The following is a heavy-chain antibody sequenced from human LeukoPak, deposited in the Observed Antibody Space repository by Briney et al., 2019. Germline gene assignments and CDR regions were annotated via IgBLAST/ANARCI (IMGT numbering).Heavy chain of an antibody. CDR2: ISGSGGST. V-gene: IGHV3-23*01. J-gene: IGHJ4*02. CDR3: AKLFPTVGHSGWGDFDY. D-gene: IGHD6-19*01. Sequence: PGGSLRLSCAASGFTFSSYAMSWVRQAPGKGLEWVSAISGSGGSTYYADSVKGRFTISRDNSKNTLYLQMNSLRAEDTAVYYCAKLFPTVGHSGWGDFDYWGQGTLVTVSS. CDR1: GFTFSSYA.